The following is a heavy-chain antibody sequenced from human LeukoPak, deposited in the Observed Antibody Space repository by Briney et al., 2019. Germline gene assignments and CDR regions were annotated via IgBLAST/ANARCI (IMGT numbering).Heavy chain of an antibody. CDR2: INQGGSET. V-gene: IGHV3-7*01. CDR3: ARERDGRFFDY. J-gene: IGHJ4*02. CDR1: GLTFRGYW. D-gene: IGHD5-24*01. Sequence: GGSLRLSCAVSGLTFRGYWMSWVRQAPGKGLEWVANINQGGSETYFVDSVRGRFTISRDNAENLLHLQMDTLTADDTAIYYCARERDGRFFDYWGQGTLVTVSS.